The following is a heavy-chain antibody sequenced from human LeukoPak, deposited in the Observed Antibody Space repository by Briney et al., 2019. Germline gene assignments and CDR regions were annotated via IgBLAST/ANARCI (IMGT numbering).Heavy chain of an antibody. Sequence: PSETLSLTCTVSGXSISSFYWSWIRQPAGKGLEWIGRIYTSGSTNYNPSLKSRVTMSVDTSKNQFSLKLSSVTAADTAVYYCARDHCSGGSCYFPLDYWGQGILVTVSS. CDR3: ARDHCSGGSCYFPLDY. CDR1: GXSISSFY. D-gene: IGHD2-15*01. J-gene: IGHJ4*02. CDR2: IYTSGST. V-gene: IGHV4-4*07.